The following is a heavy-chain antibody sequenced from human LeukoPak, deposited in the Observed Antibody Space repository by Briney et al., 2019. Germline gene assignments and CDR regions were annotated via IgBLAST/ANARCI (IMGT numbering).Heavy chain of an antibody. Sequence: GGSLRLSCAASGFTFSSYAMHWVRQAPGKGLEWVAVISYDGSNKYYADSVKGRFTISRDNSKNTLYLQMNSLRAEDTAVYYCARAYCSSTSCYRAHPDYWGQGTLVTISS. CDR2: ISYDGSNK. J-gene: IGHJ4*02. CDR3: ARAYCSSTSCYRAHPDY. D-gene: IGHD2-2*01. CDR1: GFTFSSYA. V-gene: IGHV3-30-3*01.